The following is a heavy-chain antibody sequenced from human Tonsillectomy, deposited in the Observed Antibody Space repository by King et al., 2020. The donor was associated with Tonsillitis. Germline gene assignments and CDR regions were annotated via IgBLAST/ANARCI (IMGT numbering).Heavy chain of an antibody. V-gene: IGHV3-30*03. CDR1: GFPFSRFV. CDR3: ARSSMYCTASNCPPPYYHDSMDV. CDR2: ISYDGSSK. D-gene: IGHD2-8*01. J-gene: IGHJ6*02. Sequence: LVQSGGGVVQSGGSLRLPCGVSGFPFSRFVMHWVRQAPGKGLEWLSVISYDGSSKYYADSVKGRFTISRDNPERTLYLQLSNLRTEDTAVYYCARSSMYCTASNCPPPYYHDSMDVWGQRTTVIV.